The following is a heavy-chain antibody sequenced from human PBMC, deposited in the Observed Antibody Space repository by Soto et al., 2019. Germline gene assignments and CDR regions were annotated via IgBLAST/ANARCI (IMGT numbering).Heavy chain of an antibody. CDR2: IWYDGSNK. CDR1: GFTFSSYG. J-gene: IGHJ6*03. V-gene: IGHV3-33*01. Sequence: QVQLVESGGGVVQPGRSLRLSCAASGFTFSSYGMHWVRQAPGKGLEWVAVIWYDGSNKYYADSVKGRFTISRDNSKNTLYLQMNSLRAEDTAVYYCARDGVKTIAGLYYYYMDVWGKGTTVTVSS. CDR3: ARDGVKTIAGLYYYYMDV. D-gene: IGHD6-13*01.